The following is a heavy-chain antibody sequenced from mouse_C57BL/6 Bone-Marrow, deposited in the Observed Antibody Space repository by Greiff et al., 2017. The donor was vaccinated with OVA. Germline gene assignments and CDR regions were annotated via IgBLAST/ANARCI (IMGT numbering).Heavy chain of an antibody. J-gene: IGHJ2*01. CDR1: GFTFSSYA. V-gene: IGHV5-4*01. CDR3: AREDDGY. Sequence: EVNLVESGGGLVKPGGSLKLSCAASGFTFSSYAMSWVRQTPEKRLEWVATISYGGSYTYYPDNVKGRFTISRDNAKNNLYLQMSHLKSEDTAMYYCAREDDGYWGQGTTLTVSS. CDR2: ISYGGSYT. D-gene: IGHD2-3*01.